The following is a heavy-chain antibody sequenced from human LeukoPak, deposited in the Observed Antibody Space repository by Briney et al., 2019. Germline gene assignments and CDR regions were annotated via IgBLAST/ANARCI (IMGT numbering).Heavy chain of an antibody. CDR1: GYTFTSYG. Sequence: ASVKVSCTASGYTFTSYGISWVRQAPGQGLEWMGWISAYNGNTNYAQKLQGRVTMTTDTSTSTAYMELRSLRSDDTAVYYCARDLLPPITMVRGVTTNWFDPWGQGTLVTVSS. V-gene: IGHV1-18*01. D-gene: IGHD3-10*01. J-gene: IGHJ5*02. CDR3: ARDLLPPITMVRGVTTNWFDP. CDR2: ISAYNGNT.